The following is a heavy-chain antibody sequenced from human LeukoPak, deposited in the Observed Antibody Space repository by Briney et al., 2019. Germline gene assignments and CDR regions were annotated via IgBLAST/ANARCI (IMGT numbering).Heavy chain of an antibody. CDR1: GFTFSSYA. V-gene: IGHV3-21*01. CDR3: ARFITGPYYFDY. Sequence: PGGSLRLSCAASGFTFSSYAMSWVRQAPGKGLEWVSSISSSSSYIYYADSVKGRFIISRDNAKNSLYLQMNSLRAEDTAVYYCARFITGPYYFDYWGQGTLVTVSS. J-gene: IGHJ4*02. CDR2: ISSSSSYI. D-gene: IGHD3-22*01.